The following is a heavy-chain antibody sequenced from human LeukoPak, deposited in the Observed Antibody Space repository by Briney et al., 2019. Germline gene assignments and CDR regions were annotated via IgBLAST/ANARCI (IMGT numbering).Heavy chain of an antibody. CDR1: GGSISSSSYY. D-gene: IGHD1-26*01. CDR2: IYYSGST. J-gene: IGHJ4*02. V-gene: IGHV4-39*01. Sequence: SETLSLTCTVSGGSISSSSYYWGWIRQPPGKGLEWIGSIYYSGSTYYNPSLKSRVTISVDTSKNQFSLKLSSVTAAATAVYYCARPISSGSYSFDLGYWGQGTLVTVSS. CDR3: ARPISSGSYSFDLGY.